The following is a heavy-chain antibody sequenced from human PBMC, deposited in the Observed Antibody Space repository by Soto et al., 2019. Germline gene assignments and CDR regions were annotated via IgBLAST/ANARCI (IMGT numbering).Heavy chain of an antibody. CDR1: GGSISSYY. D-gene: IGHD4-4*01. CDR2: IYYSGST. CDR3: ATRAGPPV. V-gene: IGHV4-59*12. Sequence: SETLSLTCTVSGGSISSYYWSWIRQPPGKRLEWIGYIYYSGSTNYNPSLKSRVTISVDTSKNQFSLRLNSVTAADTAVYYCATRAGPPVWGQGILVTVSS. J-gene: IGHJ4*02.